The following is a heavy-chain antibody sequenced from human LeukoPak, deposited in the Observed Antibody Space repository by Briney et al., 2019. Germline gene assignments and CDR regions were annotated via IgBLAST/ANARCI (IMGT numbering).Heavy chain of an antibody. Sequence: PGGSLRLSCAASGFTFKDYSMNWVRQAPGKGLEWVANMNQDGSAKDYVDSVKGRFTISRDNARNSLYLQMSSLRAEDTAVYYCATYTHWVAGDVWGQGTTVTVSS. J-gene: IGHJ6*02. CDR1: GFTFKDYS. CDR2: MNQDGSAK. V-gene: IGHV3-7*01. CDR3: ATYTHWVAGDV. D-gene: IGHD3-16*01.